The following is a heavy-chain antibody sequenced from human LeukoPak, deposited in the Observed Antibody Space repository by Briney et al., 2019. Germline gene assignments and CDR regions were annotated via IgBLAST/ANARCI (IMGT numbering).Heavy chain of an antibody. CDR1: GGSFRGYY. CDR2: INHSGST. J-gene: IGHJ4*02. Sequence: SETLSLTCAVYGGSFRGYYWNWIRQPPGKGLEWIGEINHSGSTNYNPSLKSRVTISLDTSKNQFSLKLSSVTAADTAVYYCARGLRRWLRDPFDYWGQGTLVTVSS. CDR3: ARGLRRWLRDPFDY. V-gene: IGHV4-34*01. D-gene: IGHD5-12*01.